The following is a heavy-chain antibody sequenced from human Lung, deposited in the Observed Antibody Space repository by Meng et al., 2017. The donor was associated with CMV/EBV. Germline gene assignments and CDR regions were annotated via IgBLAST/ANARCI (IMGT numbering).Heavy chain of an antibody. V-gene: IGHV3-11*01. CDR3: ARAAGWFDP. CDR1: GCTLSDYY. CDR2: ISSSGSTI. Sequence: LRRSCAASGCTLSDYYMSWIRQAPGKGLEGVSYISSSGSTIYYADSVKGRFTISRDNAKNSLYLQMNSLRAEDTAVYYCARAAGWFDPWGQGTLVTVSS. J-gene: IGHJ5*02.